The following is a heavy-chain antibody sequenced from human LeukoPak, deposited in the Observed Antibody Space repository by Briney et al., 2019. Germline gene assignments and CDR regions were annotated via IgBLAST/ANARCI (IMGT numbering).Heavy chain of an antibody. V-gene: IGHV3-23*01. J-gene: IGHJ3*02. CDR2: ISSSGGST. CDR3: AKLAGYDRIGDAFDI. Sequence: AGGSLRLSCAASGFTFSSYSMSWVRQAPWKGLEWVSSISSSGGSTYYADSVKGRFTISRDNSKNTLYLQMNSLRAEDTAVYYCAKLAGYDRIGDAFDIWGQGTMVTVSS. CDR1: GFTFSSYS. D-gene: IGHD5-12*01.